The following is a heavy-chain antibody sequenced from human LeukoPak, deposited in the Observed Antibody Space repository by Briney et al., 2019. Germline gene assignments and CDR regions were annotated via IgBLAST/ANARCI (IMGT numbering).Heavy chain of an antibody. J-gene: IGHJ6*03. CDR3: ARTVTNYYYYYMDV. Sequence: SETLSLTCSVSGDSITGYYWGWIRQPPGKGLEWIGNIYYTGNTYYNSSLKSRVTISLDTSKNQFSLKVISLTAADTAVYYCARTVTNYYYYYMDVWGKGTTVTVSS. V-gene: IGHV4-39*07. CDR2: IYYTGNT. D-gene: IGHD4-17*01. CDR1: GDSITGYY.